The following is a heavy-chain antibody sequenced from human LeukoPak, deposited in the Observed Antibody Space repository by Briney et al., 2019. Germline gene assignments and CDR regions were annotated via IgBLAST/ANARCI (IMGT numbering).Heavy chain of an antibody. J-gene: IGHJ4*02. D-gene: IGHD5-12*01. CDR2: INPNSGGA. V-gene: IGHV1-2*02. Sequence: GASVTVSCKASGYTFTCYCMHWVRQAPGQGLEWMGWINPNSGGANYAQKFQGRVTMTRDTSISTAYMELRRLRSDDTAVYYCARDETDHGYSGYWGQRTLVTVSS. CDR3: ARDETDHGYSGY. CDR1: GYTFTCYC.